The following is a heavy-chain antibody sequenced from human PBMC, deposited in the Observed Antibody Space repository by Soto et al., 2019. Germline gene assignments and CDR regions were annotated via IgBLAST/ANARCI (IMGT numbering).Heavy chain of an antibody. CDR3: ARGATVVTGLHY. CDR2: IIPIFGTS. V-gene: IGHV1-69*01. J-gene: IGHJ4*02. D-gene: IGHD4-17*01. CDR1: YX. Sequence: YXISWVRQAPGQVLEWMGGIIPIFGTSNYAQKFQGRVTITADESTSTAYMELSSLRSEDTAVYYCARGATVVTGLHYWGQGTLDSVSS.